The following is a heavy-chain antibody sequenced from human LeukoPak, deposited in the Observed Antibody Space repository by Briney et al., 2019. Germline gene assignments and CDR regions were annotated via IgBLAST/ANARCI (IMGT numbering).Heavy chain of an antibody. CDR2: IYHSGST. Sequence: SGTLSLTCAVSGGSISSSNWWSWVRQPPGRGLEWIGEIYHSGSTNYNPSLKSRVTISVDKSKNQFSLKLSSVTAADTAVYYCARDMTTVTTSSSGFDYWGQGTLVTVSS. V-gene: IGHV4-4*02. CDR3: ARDMTTVTTSSSGFDY. D-gene: IGHD4-17*01. J-gene: IGHJ4*02. CDR1: GGSISSSNW.